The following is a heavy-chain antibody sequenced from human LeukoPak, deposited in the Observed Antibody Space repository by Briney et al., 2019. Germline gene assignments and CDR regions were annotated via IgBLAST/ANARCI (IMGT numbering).Heavy chain of an antibody. CDR2: INPNSGGT. Sequence: ASVKVSCKASGYTFTSYGISWVRQAPGQGLEWMGWINPNSGGTNYAQKFQGRVTMTRDTSISTAYMELRRLRSDDTAVYYCARDRYYYDSSVYYVFDYWGQGTLVTVSS. J-gene: IGHJ4*02. D-gene: IGHD3-22*01. CDR1: GYTFTSYG. V-gene: IGHV1-2*02. CDR3: ARDRYYYDSSVYYVFDY.